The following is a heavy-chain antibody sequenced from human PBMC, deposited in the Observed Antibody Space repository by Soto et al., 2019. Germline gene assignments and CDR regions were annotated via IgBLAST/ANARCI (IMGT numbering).Heavy chain of an antibody. V-gene: IGHV1-46*03. D-gene: IGHD2-21*02. CDR3: ARGGGIVVVTAPYDH. J-gene: IGHJ4*01. Sequence: ASVKVSCKASGYTFTSYYMNWVRQAPGQALEWLGIINPSGGYTTCAQRLLGRVTMTSDTSTSTVHKELGSLTSEDTAVYYCARGGGIVVVTAPYDHWG. CDR1: GYTFTSYY. CDR2: INPSGGYT.